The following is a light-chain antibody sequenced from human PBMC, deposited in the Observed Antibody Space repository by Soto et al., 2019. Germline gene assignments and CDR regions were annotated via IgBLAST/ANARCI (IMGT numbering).Light chain of an antibody. V-gene: IGLV4-60*02. J-gene: IGLJ3*02. CDR1: SGHSTYI. Sequence: QSVLTQSSSASASLGSSVKLTCTLNSGHSTYIIAWHQQQPGKAPRYLMKLEGSGTYDKGSGVPDRFSGSSSGADRYLTASNLQFEDEADYYCETWDSNNWVFGGGTKLTVL. CDR3: ETWDSNNWV. CDR2: LEGSGTY.